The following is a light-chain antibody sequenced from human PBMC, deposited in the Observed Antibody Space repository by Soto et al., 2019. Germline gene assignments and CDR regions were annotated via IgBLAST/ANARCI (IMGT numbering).Light chain of an antibody. J-gene: IGKJ2*01. CDR3: QQSYSTPNT. Sequence: DIQMTQSPSSLSASVGDRVTITCRTSQSSSSYLNWYQQKPGKAPKLLIYAASCLQSGVPSRFSRSGSRTHFSLIISSRQPEESSTYYCQQSYSTPNTFGQGTNLEIK. CDR2: AAS. V-gene: IGKV1-39*01. CDR1: QSSSSY.